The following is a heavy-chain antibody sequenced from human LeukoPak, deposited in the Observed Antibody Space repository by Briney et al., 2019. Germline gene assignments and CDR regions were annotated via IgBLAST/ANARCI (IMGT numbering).Heavy chain of an antibody. D-gene: IGHD6-6*01. CDR3: ARLGGKQLVRYYQHYMDV. V-gene: IGHV3-66*02. J-gene: IGHJ6*03. Sequence: GGSLRLSCAASGFTVSSNYMSWVRQAPGKGLEGVSVIYSYGSTYYADSVKGRFTISRDNSKNTLYLQMNSLRVEDTAVYYCARLGGKQLVRYYQHYMDVWGKGTTVTVSS. CDR2: IYSYGST. CDR1: GFTVSSNY.